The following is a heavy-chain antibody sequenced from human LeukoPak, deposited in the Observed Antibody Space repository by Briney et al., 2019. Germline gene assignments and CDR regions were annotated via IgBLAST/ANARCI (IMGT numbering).Heavy chain of an antibody. CDR2: MSGRGDTS. CDR1: GFTFGTHA. CDR3: AKLAGIRGWFVYYFDY. J-gene: IGHJ4*02. D-gene: IGHD6-19*01. V-gene: IGHV3-23*01. Sequence: GGSLRLSCAASGFTFGTHAMTWVRQAPGKGLEWVPGMSGRGDTSYYADSVKGRFTISRDNSKNTLFLQMNSLRAEDTAVYYCAKLAGIRGWFVYYFDYWGQGTLVTVS.